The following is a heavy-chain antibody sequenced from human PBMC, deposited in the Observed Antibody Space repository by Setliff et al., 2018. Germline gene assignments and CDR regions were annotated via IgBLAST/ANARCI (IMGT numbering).Heavy chain of an antibody. D-gene: IGHD3-22*01. J-gene: IGHJ5*02. CDR1: GGSISSSY. V-gene: IGHV4-59*01. CDR2: IYSSGSS. CDR3: ARAAKYDSSGYYGFWFDP. Sequence: PSETLSLTCSFSGGSISSSYWTWIRQPPGKGLEWIGYIYSSGSSNYNPSLKSRVTISVDTSKNQFSLRLSSVTAADTAVYYCARAAKYDSSGYYGFWFDPWGQGNLVTAPQ.